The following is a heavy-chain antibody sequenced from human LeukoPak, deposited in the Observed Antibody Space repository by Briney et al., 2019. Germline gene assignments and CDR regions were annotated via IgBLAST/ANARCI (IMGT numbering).Heavy chain of an antibody. D-gene: IGHD4-23*01. CDR3: ARYGGNSDYYYYMDV. CDR2: INPNSGGT. CDR1: GYTFTGYY. V-gene: IGHV1-2*02. Sequence: ASVKVSCKASGYTFTGYYMHWVRQAPGQGPEWMGWINPNSGGTNYAQKFQGRVTMTRDTSISTAYMELSRLRSDDTAVYYCARYGGNSDYYYYMDVWGKGTTVTVSS. J-gene: IGHJ6*03.